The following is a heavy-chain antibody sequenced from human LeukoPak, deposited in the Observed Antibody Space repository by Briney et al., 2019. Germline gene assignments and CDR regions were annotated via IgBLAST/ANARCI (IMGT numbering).Heavy chain of an antibody. Sequence: SVKVSCKASGGTFSSYAISWVRQAPGQGLEWMGGIIPIFGTANYAQKFQGRVTITADESTSTAYMELSSLRSEDTAVYYCAGTTAVAAPVAFDIWGQGTMVTVSS. V-gene: IGHV1-69*13. J-gene: IGHJ3*02. D-gene: IGHD6-19*01. CDR3: AGTTAVAAPVAFDI. CDR1: GGTFSSYA. CDR2: IIPIFGTA.